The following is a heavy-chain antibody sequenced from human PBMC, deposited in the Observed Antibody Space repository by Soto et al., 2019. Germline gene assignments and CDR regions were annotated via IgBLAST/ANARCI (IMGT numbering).Heavy chain of an antibody. D-gene: IGHD1-26*01. CDR2: INHSGST. Sequence: SETLSLTCAVYGGSFSGYYWSWIRQPPGKGLEWIGEINHSGSTNYNPSLKSRVTISVDTSKNQFSLKLSSVTAADTAVYYCAKRMSWRELQGNYNWFDPWGQGTLVTVSS. CDR1: GGSFSGYY. J-gene: IGHJ5*02. V-gene: IGHV4-34*01. CDR3: AKRMSWRELQGNYNWFDP.